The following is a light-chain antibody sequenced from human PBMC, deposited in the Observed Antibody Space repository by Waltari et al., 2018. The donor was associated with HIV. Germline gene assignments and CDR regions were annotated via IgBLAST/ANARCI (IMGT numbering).Light chain of an antibody. Sequence: QPVLTQPPSASGSLGASVKLTCTLRSGHSRNAIAWHQQQPEKGPRFLMKFNSDGSHNRGAGIPDRFSGSTYGAERNLTISSLQAEEEADYYGQTWGTGIAVFGGGTKRTVL. V-gene: IGLV4-69*01. J-gene: IGLJ3*02. CDR3: QTWGTGIAV. CDR1: SGHSRNA. CDR2: FNSDGSH.